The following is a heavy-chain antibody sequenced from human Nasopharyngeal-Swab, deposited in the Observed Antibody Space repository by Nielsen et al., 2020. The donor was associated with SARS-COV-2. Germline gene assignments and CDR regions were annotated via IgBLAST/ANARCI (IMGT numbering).Heavy chain of an antibody. Sequence: GESPKISCAASGFTFDDYTMHWVRQAPGKGLEWVSLISWDGGSTYYADSVKGRFTISRDNSKNSLYLQMNSLRTEDTALYYCAKDVGDSLYYFDYWGQGTLVTVSS. CDR1: GFTFDDYT. CDR2: ISWDGGST. CDR3: AKDVGDSLYYFDY. J-gene: IGHJ4*02. D-gene: IGHD4-17*01. V-gene: IGHV3-43*01.